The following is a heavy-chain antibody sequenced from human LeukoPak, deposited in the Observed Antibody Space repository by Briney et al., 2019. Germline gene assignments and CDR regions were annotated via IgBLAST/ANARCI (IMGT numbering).Heavy chain of an antibody. CDR3: QRETDAFDI. CDR2: ISRSGDST. J-gene: IGHJ3*02. CDR1: GFTFSTFA. V-gene: IGHV3-23*01. Sequence: GGSLRLSCAASGFTFSTFAISWVRQAPGRGLEWVSAISRSGDSTYYADSVKGRFTISRDNSKNTLYLQMNSLRAEDTAVYYCQRETDAFDIWGQGTMVTVSS. D-gene: IGHD1-26*01.